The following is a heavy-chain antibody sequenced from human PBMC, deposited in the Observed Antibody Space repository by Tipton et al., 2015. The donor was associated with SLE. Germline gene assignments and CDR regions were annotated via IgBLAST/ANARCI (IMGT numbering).Heavy chain of an antibody. CDR2: ISSSSYYL. CDR3: ARGHDGFDI. Sequence: SLRLSCAASGFTFSSYNINWVRQAPGKGREWGSSISSSSYYLYYADSVKGRFTVSRDNAKNSLYLQMNSLRAEDTAVYYCARGHDGFDIWGQGTMVTVSS. CDR1: GFTFSSYN. V-gene: IGHV3-21*01. J-gene: IGHJ3*02.